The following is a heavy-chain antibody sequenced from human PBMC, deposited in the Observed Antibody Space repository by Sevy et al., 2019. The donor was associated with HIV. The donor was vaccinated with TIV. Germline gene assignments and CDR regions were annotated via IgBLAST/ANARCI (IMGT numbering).Heavy chain of an antibody. V-gene: IGHV4-59*13. J-gene: IGHJ4*02. CDR1: SVSISDYD. D-gene: IGHD2-15*01. CDR2: IYSTRNI. CDR3: ARHDCSGGSCFPPSFDY. Sequence: SETLSLTCTVSSVSISDYDWSWIRQPPGRGLEWIGYIYSTRNIHYSPSLKSRVTISVDTSKNQFSLKRNSVTAADTAVYYCARHDCSGGSCFPPSFDYWGQGTLVTVSS.